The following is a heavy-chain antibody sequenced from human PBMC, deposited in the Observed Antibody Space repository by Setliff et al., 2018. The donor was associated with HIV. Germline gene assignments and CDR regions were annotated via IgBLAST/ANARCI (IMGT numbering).Heavy chain of an antibody. Sequence: PSETLSLTCNVSGFSFRNSFYNWGWIRQPPGKGLEWIGYMYYSGNTNYNPSLKSRVTISVDTSKIQFSLNLNSVTAADTAVYYCARAKLGWRPYAMDVWGQGTAVTVSS. CDR2: MYYSGNT. V-gene: IGHV4-61*05. CDR1: GFSFRNSFYN. J-gene: IGHJ6*02. CDR3: ARAKLGWRPYAMDV. D-gene: IGHD6-13*01.